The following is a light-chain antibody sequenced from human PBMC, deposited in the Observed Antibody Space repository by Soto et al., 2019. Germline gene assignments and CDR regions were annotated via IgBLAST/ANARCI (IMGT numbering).Light chain of an antibody. V-gene: IGLV1-40*01. Sequence: QSALTQPPSVSGAPGQRVTISCTGSSSNIGAGYDVHWYQQLPGTAPKLLIYGNSNRPSGVPDRFSGSKSGTSASLAITGLQAEDEADYYCQSYDSSLLTVFGGGTQLTVL. CDR2: GNS. CDR3: QSYDSSLLTV. CDR1: SSNIGAGYD. J-gene: IGLJ2*01.